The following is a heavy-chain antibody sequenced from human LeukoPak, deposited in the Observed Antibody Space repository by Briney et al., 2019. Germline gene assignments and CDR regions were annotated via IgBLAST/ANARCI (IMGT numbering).Heavy chain of an antibody. J-gene: IGHJ4*02. CDR2: INPNSGGT. CDR3: ARFAYDYGDSRAIDY. CDR1: GYTFTGYY. Sequence: ASVKVSCKASGYTFTGYYMHWGRRAPGQGLEWMGWINPNSGGTNYAQKFQGRVTMTRDTSISTAYMELSRLRSDDTAVYYCARFAYDYGDSRAIDYWGQGTLVTVSS. D-gene: IGHD4-17*01. V-gene: IGHV1-2*02.